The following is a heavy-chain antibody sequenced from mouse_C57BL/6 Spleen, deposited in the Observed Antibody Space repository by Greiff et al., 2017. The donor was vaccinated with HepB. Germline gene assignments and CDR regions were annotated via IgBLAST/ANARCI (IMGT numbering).Heavy chain of an antibody. Sequence: EVQVVESGGGLVKPGGSLKLSCAASGFTFSSYAMSWVRQTPEKRLEWVATISDGGSYTYYPDNVKGRFTISRDNAKNNLYLQMSHLKSEDTAMYYCARDQGYDGSWFAYWGQGTLVTVSA. V-gene: IGHV5-4*01. CDR1: GFTFSSYA. CDR2: ISDGGSYT. CDR3: ARDQGYDGSWFAY. D-gene: IGHD2-2*01. J-gene: IGHJ3*01.